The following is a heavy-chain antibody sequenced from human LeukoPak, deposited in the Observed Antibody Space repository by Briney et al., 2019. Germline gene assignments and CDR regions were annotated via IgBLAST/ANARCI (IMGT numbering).Heavy chain of an antibody. J-gene: IGHJ4*02. CDR3: ARDASSSGWHGGY. Sequence: GRSLRLSCAASGFTFSSYAMHWVRQAPGKGLEWVAVISYDGSNKYYAGSVKGRFTISRDNSKNTLYLQMNSLRAEDTAVYYCARDASSSGWHGGYWGQGTLVTVSS. D-gene: IGHD6-19*01. CDR2: ISYDGSNK. CDR1: GFTFSSYA. V-gene: IGHV3-30*04.